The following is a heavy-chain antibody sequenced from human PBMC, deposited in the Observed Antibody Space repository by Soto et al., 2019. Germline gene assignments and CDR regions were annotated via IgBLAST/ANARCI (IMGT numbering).Heavy chain of an antibody. V-gene: IGHV4-39*01. CDR1: GASISSDTSY. CDR3: ARAYCTNGVCTETDYYYYGMDV. Sequence: SETLSLTCTVSGASISSDTSYWGWIRQPPGEGLEWIGTIYYTGTTYYNPSLKSRVTISVDTSKNQFSLKLSSVTAADTAVYYCARAYCTNGVCTETDYYYYGMDVWGQGTTVTVSS. CDR2: IYYTGTT. J-gene: IGHJ6*02. D-gene: IGHD2-8*01.